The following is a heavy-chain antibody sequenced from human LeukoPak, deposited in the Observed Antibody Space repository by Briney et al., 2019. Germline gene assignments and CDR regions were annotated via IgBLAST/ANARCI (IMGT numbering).Heavy chain of an antibody. Sequence: PGGSLRLSCAASGFHFSSYAMTWVRQAPGKGLEWVSVITSGGDTYYADSLKGRFTISRDNSKNTLYLQMDSLRAEDTAVYYCANYKRGPSYFFDSWGQGTLVTVSS. CDR2: ITSGGDT. J-gene: IGHJ4*02. CDR1: GFHFSSYA. V-gene: IGHV3-23*01. CDR3: ANYKRGPSYFFDS. D-gene: IGHD3-10*01.